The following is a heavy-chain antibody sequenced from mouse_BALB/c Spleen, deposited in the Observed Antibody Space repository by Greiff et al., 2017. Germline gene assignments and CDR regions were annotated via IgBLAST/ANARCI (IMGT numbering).Heavy chain of an antibody. CDR2: ISSGGSYT. J-gene: IGHJ3*01. V-gene: IGHV5-9-4*01. CDR1: GFTFSSYA. CDR3: ARDYGNPFAY. D-gene: IGHD2-1*01. Sequence: EVKVVESGGGLVKPGGSLKLSCAASGFTFSSYAMSWVRQSPEKRLEWVAEISSGGSYTYYPDTVTGRFTISRDNAKNTLCLEMSSLRSEDTAMYYCARDYGNPFAYWGQGTLVTVSA.